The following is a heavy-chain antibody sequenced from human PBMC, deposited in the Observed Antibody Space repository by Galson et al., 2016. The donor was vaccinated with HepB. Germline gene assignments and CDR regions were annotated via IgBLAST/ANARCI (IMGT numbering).Heavy chain of an antibody. V-gene: IGHV4-61*03. J-gene: IGHJ6*02. CDR3: ARDGRAWVGLDV. CDR2: ISYSGNT. CDR1: GDSVSSGKYY. D-gene: IGHD3/OR15-3a*01. Sequence: ETLSLTCTVSGDSVSSGKYYWSWIRQPPGKGLEWIAYISYSGNTNSNPSLKSRVSISIDTSKTHFSLRLTSLTAADTAIYFCARDGRAWVGLDVWGQGTTVTVSS.